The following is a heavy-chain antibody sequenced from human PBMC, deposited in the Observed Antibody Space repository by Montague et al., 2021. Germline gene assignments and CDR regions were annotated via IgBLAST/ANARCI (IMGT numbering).Heavy chain of an antibody. CDR2: IKTDGSET. CDR1: GFTFNNYW. J-gene: IGHJ3*01. D-gene: IGHD3-9*01. Sequence: SLRLSCAASGFTFNNYWMTWVRQAPGKGLEWVANIKTDGSETNYGDFVRGRFTISRDNAENSLSLQMNSLRAEDTAIYFCARDLSPFYSFAWYDALDVWGQGTVVTVSS. CDR3: ARDLSPFYSFAWYDALDV. V-gene: IGHV3-7*03.